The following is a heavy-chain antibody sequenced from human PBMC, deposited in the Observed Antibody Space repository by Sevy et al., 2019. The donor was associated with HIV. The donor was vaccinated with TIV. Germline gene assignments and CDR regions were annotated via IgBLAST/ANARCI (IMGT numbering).Heavy chain of an antibody. J-gene: IGHJ3*02. V-gene: IGHV3-53*01. CDR2: IYSGGST. Sequence: GGSLRLSCAASGFTVSSNYMSWVRQAPGKGLEWVSVIYSGGSTYYADYVKGRFTISRDNSKNTLYLQMNSLRAEDTAVYYCARASGSRRAFDIWGQWTMVTVSS. CDR1: GFTVSSNY. CDR3: ARASGSRRAFDI. D-gene: IGHD1-26*01.